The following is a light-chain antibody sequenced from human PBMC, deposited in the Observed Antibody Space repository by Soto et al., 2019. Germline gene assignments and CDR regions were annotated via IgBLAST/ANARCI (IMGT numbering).Light chain of an antibody. J-gene: IGKJ1*01. V-gene: IGKV3-15*01. CDR2: GAS. CDR3: QQYNTWFRM. CDR1: QSVNAN. Sequence: EVVMTQSPATLSVSPGERATLSCRASQSVNANLAWYQQKPGQAPRLLIHGASNRATGMPARFSGSGFGTEFSLTISSLQSEDFAVYYSQQYNTWFRMFGQGTLVEI.